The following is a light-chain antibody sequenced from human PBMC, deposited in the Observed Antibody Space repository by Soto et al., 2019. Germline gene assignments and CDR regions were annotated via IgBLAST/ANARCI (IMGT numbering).Light chain of an antibody. Sequence: QSVLTQPASVSGSPGQSITSSCTGTSSDVGSYNLVSWYQQYPGRVPKLIIYEGSKRPSGVSNRFSGSKSGSTASLTISGLQAEDEADYYCCSYGGPSTSYVFGTGTQLTVL. CDR1: SSDVGSYNL. CDR2: EGS. V-gene: IGLV2-23*01. CDR3: CSYGGPSTSYV. J-gene: IGLJ1*01.